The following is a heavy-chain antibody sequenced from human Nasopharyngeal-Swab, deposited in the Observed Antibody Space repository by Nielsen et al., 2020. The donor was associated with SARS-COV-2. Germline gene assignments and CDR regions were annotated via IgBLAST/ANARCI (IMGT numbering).Heavy chain of an antibody. CDR2: VHRSGTT. D-gene: IGHD2-21*02. J-gene: IGHJ5*02. V-gene: IGHV4-4*02. CDR3: ARGGDWRFDP. Sequence: WIRQPPGKGLEWIGEVHRSGTTNCNPTLKSRVTISVDKSKNNFSLKLNSVTAADTALYYCARGGDWRFDPWGQGTLGHRLL.